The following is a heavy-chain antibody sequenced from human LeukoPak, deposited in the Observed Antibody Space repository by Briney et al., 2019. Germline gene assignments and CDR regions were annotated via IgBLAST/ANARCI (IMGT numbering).Heavy chain of an antibody. J-gene: IGHJ4*02. CDR3: AKEGLYYYDSSGYTEGYFDY. CDR2: ISYDGSNK. CDR1: GFAFSSYG. V-gene: IGHV3-30*18. D-gene: IGHD3-22*01. Sequence: GGSLRLSCAASGFAFSSYGMHWVRQAPGKGLEWVAVISYDGSNKYYADSVKGRFTISRDNSKNTLYLQMNSLRAEDTAVYYCAKEGLYYYDSSGYTEGYFDYWGQGTLVTVSS.